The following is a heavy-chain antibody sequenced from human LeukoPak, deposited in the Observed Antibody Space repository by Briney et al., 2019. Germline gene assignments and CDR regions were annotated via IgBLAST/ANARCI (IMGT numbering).Heavy chain of an antibody. V-gene: IGHV3-21*01. CDR3: ARDLEITYYYGSGSLSFGY. J-gene: IGHJ4*02. CDR1: GFTFSSYS. D-gene: IGHD3-10*01. CDR2: ISSSSSYI. Sequence: GGSLRLSCAASGFTFSSYSINWVRQAPGKGLEWVSSISSSSSYIYYADSVKGRFTISRDNAKNSLYLQMNSLRAEDTAVYYCARDLEITYYYGSGSLSFGYWGQGTLVTVSS.